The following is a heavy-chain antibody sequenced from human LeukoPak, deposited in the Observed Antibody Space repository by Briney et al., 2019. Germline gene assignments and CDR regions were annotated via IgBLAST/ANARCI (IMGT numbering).Heavy chain of an antibody. CDR2: VSGRGERT. V-gene: IGHV3-23*01. J-gene: IGHJ6*02. D-gene: IGHD6-19*01. Sequence: GESLRLSCAASGFSFYSYAMSWVRQAPGKGLEWVSAVSGRGERTYYADFVQGRFSISRDNSKDTVYLQMNSLRAGDTAIYYCANQPGLYDSGWSWTYHFFGVDVWGQGTTVTVSS. CDR1: GFSFYSYA. CDR3: ANQPGLYDSGWSWTYHFFGVDV.